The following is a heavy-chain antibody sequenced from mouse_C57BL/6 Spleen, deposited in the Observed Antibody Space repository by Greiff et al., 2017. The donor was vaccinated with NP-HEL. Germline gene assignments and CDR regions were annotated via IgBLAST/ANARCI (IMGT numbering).Heavy chain of an antibody. Sequence: EVQVVESGGGLVKPGGSLKLSCAASGFTFSSYAMSWVRQTPEKRLEWVATISDGGSYTYYPDNVKGRFTISRDNAKNNLYLQMSHLKSEDTAMYYCARDLYEYDGGTAYYFDYWGQGTTLTVSS. D-gene: IGHD2-4*01. V-gene: IGHV5-4*01. CDR3: ARDLYEYDGGTAYYFDY. CDR2: ISDGGSYT. J-gene: IGHJ2*01. CDR1: GFTFSSYA.